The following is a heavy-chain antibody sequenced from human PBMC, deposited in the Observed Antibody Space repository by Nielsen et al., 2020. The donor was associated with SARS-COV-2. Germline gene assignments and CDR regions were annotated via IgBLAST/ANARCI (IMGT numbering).Heavy chain of an antibody. CDR3: ARECGGSCYFYYGMDV. D-gene: IGHD2-15*01. Sequence: GGSLRLSCAASGFTFSSYWMSWVRQAPGKGLEWVANIKQDGSEKYYVDSVKGRFTISRDNAKNSLYLQMNSLRAEDTAVYYCARECGGSCYFYYGMDVWGQGTTVTVSS. CDR1: GFTFSSYW. V-gene: IGHV3-7*03. CDR2: IKQDGSEK. J-gene: IGHJ6*02.